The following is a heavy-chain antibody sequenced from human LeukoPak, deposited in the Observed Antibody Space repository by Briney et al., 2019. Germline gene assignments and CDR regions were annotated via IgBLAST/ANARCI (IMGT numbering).Heavy chain of an antibody. CDR2: ISDSGDYT. Sequence: GGSLRLSCAASGFTFSSYAMRWVRQAPGKGLEWVSGISDSGDYTEYADSVKGRFTISRDNSRNTLYLRMNSLRAEDTAVFYCAKKVGGTHPFDYWGQGILVTVSS. V-gene: IGHV3-23*01. D-gene: IGHD1-7*01. J-gene: IGHJ4*02. CDR3: AKKVGGTHPFDY. CDR1: GFTFSSYA.